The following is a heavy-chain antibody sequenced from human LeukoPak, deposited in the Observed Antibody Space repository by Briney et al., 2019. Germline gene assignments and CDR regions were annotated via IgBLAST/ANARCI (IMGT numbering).Heavy chain of an antibody. J-gene: IGHJ2*01. CDR3: ARDGIGYSSGWGPPGRYFDL. CDR2: IYYSGST. D-gene: IGHD6-19*01. CDR1: GGSISSSSYY. Sequence: PSETLSLTCTVSGGSISSSSYYWGWIRQPPGKGLEWIGSIYYSGSTYYNPSLKSRVTISVDTSKNQFSLKLSSVTAADTAVYYCARDGIGYSSGWGPPGRYFDLWGRGTLVTVSS. V-gene: IGHV4-39*07.